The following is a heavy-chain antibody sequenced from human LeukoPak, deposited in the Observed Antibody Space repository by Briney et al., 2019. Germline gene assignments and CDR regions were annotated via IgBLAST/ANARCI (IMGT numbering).Heavy chain of an antibody. J-gene: IGHJ4*03. V-gene: IGHV4-38-2*02. D-gene: IGHD6-13*01. CDR2: IYHSGST. CDR1: GYSISSGYY. CDR3: AGKSGAGIAAAGYLYY. Sequence: SETLSLTCTVSGYSISSGYYWDWIRQPPGKGLEWIGSIYHSGSTYYNPSLKSRVTTSVDTSKNQFSLKLSSVTAADTAVYYCAGKSGAGIAAAGYLYYWGQGNLGPGS.